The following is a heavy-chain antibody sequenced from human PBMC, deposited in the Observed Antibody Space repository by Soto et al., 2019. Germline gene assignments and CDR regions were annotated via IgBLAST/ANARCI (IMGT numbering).Heavy chain of an antibody. CDR2: ISGTGTIT. J-gene: IGHJ4*02. V-gene: IGHV3-23*01. D-gene: IGHD3-22*01. Sequence: EVQLLESGGALVQPGGSLRLSCAASGFTFSSYAMSWVRQAPGKGLECVSTISGTGTITHYADSVKGRFTISRDNSMNMVYLQVNSLRAEDTAVYYCAKGRRAAYYDTSGYLDSWGQGTVVIVAS. CDR1: GFTFSSYA. CDR3: AKGRRAAYYDTSGYLDS.